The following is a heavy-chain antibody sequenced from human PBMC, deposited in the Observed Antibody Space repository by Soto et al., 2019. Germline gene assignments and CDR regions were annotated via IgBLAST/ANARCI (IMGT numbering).Heavy chain of an antibody. CDR1: GFTVSSNY. CDR3: ASGYSSSSLIDY. Sequence: PGGSLRLSCAASGFTVSSNYLSWVRQDPWKGLEWFSMSYSGGMTYYADSVKGRFTISRDNSKNTRYLQMKSLRAEDTAVYYCASGYSSSSLIDYGGQGALVTVSS. J-gene: IGHJ4*02. V-gene: IGHV3-53*01. CDR2: SYSGGMT. D-gene: IGHD6-6*01.